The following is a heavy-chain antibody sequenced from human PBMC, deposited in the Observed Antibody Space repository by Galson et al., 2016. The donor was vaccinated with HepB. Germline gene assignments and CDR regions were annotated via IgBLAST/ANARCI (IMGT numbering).Heavy chain of an antibody. J-gene: IGHJ4*02. D-gene: IGHD2-15*01. Sequence: TLSLTCTVSDGSITSGHYFWTWIRQHPGKGLEWIGYMYNSGRTDHNPALKSRVTMSVDTSKNQFSLNLSSVTAADTAIYYCARGSRIEVVVDATQLPAYFCDYWGQGTLVTVSS. CDR3: ARGSRIEVVVDATQLPAYFCDY. CDR2: MYNSGRT. CDR1: DGSITSGHYF. V-gene: IGHV4-31*03.